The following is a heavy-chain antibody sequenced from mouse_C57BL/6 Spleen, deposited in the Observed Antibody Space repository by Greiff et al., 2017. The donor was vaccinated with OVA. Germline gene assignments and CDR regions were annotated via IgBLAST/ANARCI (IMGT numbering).Heavy chain of an antibody. J-gene: IGHJ3*01. CDR1: GYTFTSYW. Sequence: QVQLQQPGAELVKPGASVKLSCKASGYTFTSYWMHWVKQRPGQGLEWIGMIHPNSGSTNYNEKFKSKATLTVDKSSSTAYMQRSSLTSEDSAVYYCASSSITTVVATPAYWGQGTLVTVSA. CDR3: ASSSITTVVATPAY. D-gene: IGHD1-1*01. CDR2: IHPNSGST. V-gene: IGHV1-64*01.